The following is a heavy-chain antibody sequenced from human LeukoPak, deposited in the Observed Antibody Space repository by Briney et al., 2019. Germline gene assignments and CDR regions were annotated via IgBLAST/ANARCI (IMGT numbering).Heavy chain of an antibody. D-gene: IGHD5-18*01. V-gene: IGHV4-30-4*01. Sequence: PSETLSLTCTVSGGSISSGDYYWSWIRQPPGKGLEWIGYIYYSGSTYYTPSLRGRVTISVDTSKNQFSLNLSSVTAADTAVYYCARGYSLGYWGQGTLVTVSS. J-gene: IGHJ4*02. CDR1: GGSISSGDYY. CDR3: ARGYSLGY. CDR2: IYYSGST.